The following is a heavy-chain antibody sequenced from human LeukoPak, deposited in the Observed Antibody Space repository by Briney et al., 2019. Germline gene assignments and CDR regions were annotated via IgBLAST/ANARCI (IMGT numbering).Heavy chain of an antibody. Sequence: GGSLRLSCAASGFTFSTYAMSWVRQAPGKGLEWVSGISGSGGSTYYADSVKGRFTISRDNSKNMLYLQMNSLRVEDTAVYYCAKKYYYDSSGYYFQHWGQGTLVTVSS. J-gene: IGHJ1*01. CDR1: GFTFSTYA. CDR2: ISGSGGST. CDR3: AKKYYYDSSGYYFQH. V-gene: IGHV3-23*01. D-gene: IGHD3-22*01.